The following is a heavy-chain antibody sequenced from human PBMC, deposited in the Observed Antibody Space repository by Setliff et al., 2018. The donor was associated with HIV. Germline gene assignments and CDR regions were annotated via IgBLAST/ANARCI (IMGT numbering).Heavy chain of an antibody. CDR1: GGSISTGGFY. CDR2: IYYSGTT. D-gene: IGHD3-10*01. V-gene: IGHV4-31*03. J-gene: IGHJ4*02. Sequence: SETLSLTCTVSGGSISTGGFYWTWIRHHPGKGLEWLGYIYYSGTTYYNPSLKSRLSFSLDTSKMQFSLKLGSVTAADTAVYYCARTMLRGVLALDSWGQGTLVTV. CDR3: ARTMLRGVLALDS.